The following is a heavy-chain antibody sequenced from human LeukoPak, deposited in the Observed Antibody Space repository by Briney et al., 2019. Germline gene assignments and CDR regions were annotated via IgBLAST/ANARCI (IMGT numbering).Heavy chain of an antibody. CDR3: ARGGDSSGYLNHYYYGMDV. V-gene: IGHV4-59*01. CDR1: GGSIRNYY. CDR2: IHYSGST. J-gene: IGHJ6*02. D-gene: IGHD5-18*01. Sequence: SETLSLTCIVSGGSIRNYYWNWIRQSPGKGLEWIGFIHYSGSTYYRPTLKSRVTMSVDTSKNQFSLKLTSATAADTAVYYCARGGDSSGYLNHYYYGMDVWGQGTTVTVSS.